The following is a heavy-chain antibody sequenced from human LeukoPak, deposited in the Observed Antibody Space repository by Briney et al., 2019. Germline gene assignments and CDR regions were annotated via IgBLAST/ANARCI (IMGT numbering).Heavy chain of an antibody. CDR1: GFTFSSYG. D-gene: IGHD4-17*01. CDR2: ISYDGSNK. CDR3: AKADYGDYGLDY. V-gene: IGHV3-30*18. J-gene: IGHJ4*02. Sequence: GGSLRLSCAASGFTFSSYGMHRVRQAPGKGLEWVAVISYDGSNKYYADSVKGRFTISRDNSKNTLYLQMNSLRAEDTAVYYCAKADYGDYGLDYWGQGTLVTVSS.